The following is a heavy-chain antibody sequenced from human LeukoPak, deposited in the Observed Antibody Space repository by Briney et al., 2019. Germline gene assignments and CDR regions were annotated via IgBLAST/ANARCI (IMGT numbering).Heavy chain of an antibody. CDR1: GFSFSSYA. D-gene: IGHD1-7*01. J-gene: IGHJ4*02. V-gene: IGHV3-64*01. Sequence: GGSLRLSCAASGFSFSSYAMHWVRQGPGKGLEYVSGISSNGGSTYYANSVKGRFTISRDNSKNTLYLQMGSLRAEDMAVYYCARDGENYPFDYWGQGTLVTVSS. CDR2: ISSNGGST. CDR3: ARDGENYPFDY.